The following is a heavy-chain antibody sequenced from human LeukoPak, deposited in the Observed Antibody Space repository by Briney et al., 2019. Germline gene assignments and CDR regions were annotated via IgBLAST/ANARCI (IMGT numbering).Heavy chain of an antibody. CDR3: AKDHCIVSSTSQNWFDP. V-gene: IGHV3-23*01. CDR2: ISCSGGST. D-gene: IGHD2-2*01. J-gene: IGHJ5*02. Sequence: GGSLRLSFSASGFTFSSNAMSWVRQAPGKGLEWVSAISCSGGSTNYADSEKDRFTSSRHQSNKTRDLQMKSLRDDCVPVCYCAKDHCIVSSTSQNWFDPWGQGTLVTVCS. CDR1: GFTFSSNA.